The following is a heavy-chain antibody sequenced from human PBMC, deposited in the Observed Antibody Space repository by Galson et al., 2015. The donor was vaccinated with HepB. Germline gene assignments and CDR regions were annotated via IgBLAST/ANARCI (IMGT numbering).Heavy chain of an antibody. Sequence: SVKVSCKASGGTFTNYAITWVRQAPGQGLEWMGGIIPIFNTADYAQKFQGRVTITADESTSTAYMELSSLRSDDTAVYYCARFLGTRLRGAFDIWGQGTMVTVSS. CDR2: IIPIFNTA. V-gene: IGHV1-69*13. CDR1: GGTFTNYA. CDR3: ARFLGTRLRGAFDI. J-gene: IGHJ3*02. D-gene: IGHD5-18*01.